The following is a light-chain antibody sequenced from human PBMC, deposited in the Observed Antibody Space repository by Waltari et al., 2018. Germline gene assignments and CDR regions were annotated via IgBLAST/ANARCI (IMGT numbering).Light chain of an antibody. Sequence: IVMTQSPDFLPVSLAERATITCRSSQTILGSSTYRNTLAWFQQRQGRPPKLLIYWASPREPGVPDRFSGSGSGTDFTLTISSLQAEDVAVYYCQQYYSLPYTFGPGTRLEIK. CDR3: QQYYSLPYT. V-gene: IGKV4-1*01. J-gene: IGKJ2*01. CDR2: WAS. CDR1: QTILGSSTYRNT.